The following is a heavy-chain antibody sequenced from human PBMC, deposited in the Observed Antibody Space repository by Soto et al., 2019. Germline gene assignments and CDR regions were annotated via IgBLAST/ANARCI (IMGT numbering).Heavy chain of an antibody. V-gene: IGHV5-51*07. D-gene: IGHD3-3*01. CDR3: ARRGDFWSGYSNTGAFDI. CDR1: GYSFTSYW. CDR2: IYPGDSDT. Sequence: EVQLVQSGAEVKKPGESLKISCKGSGYSFTSYWIGWVHQMPGKGLEWMGIIYPGDSDTRYSPSFQGQVTISADKSISTAYLQWSSLKASDTAMYYCARRGDFWSGYSNTGAFDIWGQGTMVTVSS. J-gene: IGHJ3*02.